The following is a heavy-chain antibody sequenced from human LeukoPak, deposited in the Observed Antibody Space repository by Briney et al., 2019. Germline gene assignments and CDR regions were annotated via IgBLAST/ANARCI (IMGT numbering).Heavy chain of an antibody. CDR2: ISSSSSYI. Sequence: GGSLRLYCTASGFTFGDYSMNWVRQAPGKGLEWVSSISSSSSYIYYADSVKGRFTISRDNAKNSLYLQMNSLRAEDTAVYYCAELGIAMIGGVWGKGTTVTISS. CDR3: AELGIAMIGGV. V-gene: IGHV3-21*01. J-gene: IGHJ6*04. D-gene: IGHD3-10*02. CDR1: GFTFGDYS.